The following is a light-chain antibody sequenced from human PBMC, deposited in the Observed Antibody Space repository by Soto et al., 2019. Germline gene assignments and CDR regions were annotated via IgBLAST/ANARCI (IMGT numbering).Light chain of an antibody. Sequence: QSVLTQPASVSGCPGQSITISCTVASSDVGGYNYVSWYQQHPGKAPKLMIYEVSNRPSGVSSRFSGSKSGNTASLTISGLQSEDEADYYCSSYTDSRTYVFGTGTKVTVL. CDR1: SSDVGGYNY. V-gene: IGLV2-14*01. J-gene: IGLJ1*01. CDR2: EVS. CDR3: SSYTDSRTYV.